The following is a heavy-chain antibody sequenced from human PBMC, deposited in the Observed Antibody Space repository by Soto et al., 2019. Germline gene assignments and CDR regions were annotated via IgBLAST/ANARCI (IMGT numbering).Heavy chain of an antibody. CDR1: GGSISSYY. Sequence: QVQLQESGPGLVKPSETLSLTCTVSGGSISSYYWSWIRQPPGKGLEWIGYIYYSGSTNYNPSLKSRVTISVDTSKNQFSLKLSSVTAADTAVYYCAGDRYSYGYGAYFDYWGQGTLVTVSS. V-gene: IGHV4-59*01. CDR2: IYYSGST. D-gene: IGHD5-18*01. CDR3: AGDRYSYGYGAYFDY. J-gene: IGHJ4*02.